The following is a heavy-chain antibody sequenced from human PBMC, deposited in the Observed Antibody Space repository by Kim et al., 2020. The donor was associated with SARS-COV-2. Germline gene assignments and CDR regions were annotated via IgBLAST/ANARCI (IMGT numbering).Heavy chain of an antibody. Sequence: SETLSLTCTVSGGSINSGNYYWGWIRQPPGKGLEWIGSIYYSGSTFYNPSLKSRVTISVDTSKSQFSLRLTSVTAADTAIYYCASDPVRGAQTTDYWGQGTLVTVSS. CDR3: ASDPVRGAQTTDY. V-gene: IGHV4-39*01. D-gene: IGHD3-10*01. CDR1: GGSINSGNYY. CDR2: IYYSGST. J-gene: IGHJ4*02.